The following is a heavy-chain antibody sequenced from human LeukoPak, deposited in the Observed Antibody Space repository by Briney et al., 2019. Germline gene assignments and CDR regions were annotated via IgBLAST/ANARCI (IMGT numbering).Heavy chain of an antibody. CDR1: GYTFTGYY. Sequence: ASVKVSCMASGYTFTGYYMHWVRQAPGQGLEWMGWINPNSGGTNYAQKFQGRVTMTSDTSISTAYMELSRLRSDATAVYYCARGTGGSRSIAVAGRGYFQHWGQGTLVTVSS. D-gene: IGHD6-19*01. CDR2: INPNSGGT. J-gene: IGHJ1*01. V-gene: IGHV1-2*02. CDR3: ARGTGGSRSIAVAGRGYFQH.